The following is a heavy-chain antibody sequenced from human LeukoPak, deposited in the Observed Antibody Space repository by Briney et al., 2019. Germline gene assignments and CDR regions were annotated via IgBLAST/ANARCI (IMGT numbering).Heavy chain of an antibody. CDR1: GFTFNSYG. V-gene: IGHV3-30*02. J-gene: IGHJ4*02. CDR2: IRSDGSNE. CDR3: AKDTHYYDSSGHDY. D-gene: IGHD3-22*01. Sequence: PGGSLRLSCTTSGFTFNSYGIHWVRQAPGKGLEWVAFIRSDGSNEYYADSVTGRFTISRDNSKNTLYLQMNSLRPEDTAVYYCAKDTHYYDSSGHDYWGQGTLVTVSS.